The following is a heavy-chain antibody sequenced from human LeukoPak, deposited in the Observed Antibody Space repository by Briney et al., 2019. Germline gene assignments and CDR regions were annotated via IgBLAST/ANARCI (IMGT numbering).Heavy chain of an antibody. CDR2: IYYSGST. V-gene: IGHV4-59*01. Sequence: SETLSLTCAVYGGSFSGYYWNWIRQPPGKGLEWIGYIYYSGSTNYNPSLKSRVTISVDTSKNQFSLKLSSVTAADTAVYYCARVHYDSSGYYYFDYWGQGTLVTVSS. J-gene: IGHJ4*02. CDR1: GGSFSGYY. D-gene: IGHD3-22*01. CDR3: ARVHYDSSGYYYFDY.